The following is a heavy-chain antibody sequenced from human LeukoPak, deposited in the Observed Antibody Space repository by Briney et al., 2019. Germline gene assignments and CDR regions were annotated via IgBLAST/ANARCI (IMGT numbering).Heavy chain of an antibody. D-gene: IGHD6-13*01. CDR1: GFTFSNAW. J-gene: IGHJ4*02. V-gene: IGHV3-15*01. Sequence: GGSLRLSCAASGFTFSNAWMSWVRQAPGKGLEWVGRIKSKTDGGTTDYAAPVKGRFTISRDDSKNTLYLQMNSLKTEDTAVYYCTTDLQGSSWYRGCFRYWGQGTLVTVSS. CDR3: TTDLQGSSWYRGCFRY. CDR2: IKSKTDGGTT.